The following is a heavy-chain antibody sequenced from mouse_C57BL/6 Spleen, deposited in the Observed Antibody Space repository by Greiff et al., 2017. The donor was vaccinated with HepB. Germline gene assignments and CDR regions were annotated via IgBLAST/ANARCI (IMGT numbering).Heavy chain of an antibody. CDR3: ARGDYGNYDDFAY. Sequence: QVQLQQSGAELVKPGASVKISCKASGYAFSSYWMNWVKQRPGKGLEWIGQIYPGDGDTNYNGKFKGKATLTADKSSSTAYMQLSSLTSEDSAVYFCARGDYGNYDDFAYWGQGTLVTVSA. CDR1: GYAFSSYW. CDR2: IYPGDGDT. D-gene: IGHD2-1*01. V-gene: IGHV1-80*01. J-gene: IGHJ3*01.